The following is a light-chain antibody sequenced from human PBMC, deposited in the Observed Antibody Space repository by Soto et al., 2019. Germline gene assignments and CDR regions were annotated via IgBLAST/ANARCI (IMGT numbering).Light chain of an antibody. CDR2: AAS. V-gene: IGKV1-39*01. J-gene: IGKJ2*01. CDR1: QTVSTY. CDR3: QQRIGIPYT. Sequence: DIQMTQSPSSLSASVGDRVTITCRASQTVSTYLNWYQQKPGKAPRLLIYAASSLPSGVPSRFSGSGSGADFTLTISSLQPEDFATYYCQQRIGIPYTFGQGTKLEIK.